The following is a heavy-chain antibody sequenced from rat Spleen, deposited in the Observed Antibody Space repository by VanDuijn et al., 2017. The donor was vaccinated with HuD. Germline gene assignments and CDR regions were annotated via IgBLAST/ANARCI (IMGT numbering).Heavy chain of an antibody. CDR3: ARAPGKGYVMDA. J-gene: IGHJ4*01. CDR2: IWTGGSA. Sequence: QVQLKESGPGLVQPSETLSLTCTVSGFSLTSYHVHWVRQPSGKGLEWMGVIWTGGSAEYNSALKSRLSISRDTSKSQVFLKMNSLQTEDTATYYCARAPGKGYVMDAWGQGTAVTVSS. D-gene: IGHD5-1*01. CDR1: GFSLTSYH. V-gene: IGHV2-30*01.